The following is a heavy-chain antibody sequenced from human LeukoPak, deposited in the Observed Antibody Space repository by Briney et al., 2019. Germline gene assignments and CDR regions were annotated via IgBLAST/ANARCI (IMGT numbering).Heavy chain of an antibody. J-gene: IGHJ4*02. CDR3: ARGGGYYYDSSGYKDFDY. CDR2: INPNSGGT. D-gene: IGHD3-22*01. V-gene: IGHV1-2*02. Sequence: ASVKVSCKASGYTFTGCYMHWVRQAPGQGLEWMGWINPNSGGTNYAQKFQGRVTMTRDTSISTAYMELSRLRSDDTAVYYCARGGGYYYDSSGYKDFDYWGQGTLVTVSS. CDR1: GYTFTGCY.